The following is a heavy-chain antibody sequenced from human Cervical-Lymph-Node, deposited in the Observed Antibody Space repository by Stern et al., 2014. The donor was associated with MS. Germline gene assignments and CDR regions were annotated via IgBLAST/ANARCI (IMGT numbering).Heavy chain of an antibody. CDR3: ARSSRNDY. Sequence: QLVQSGAEVKKPGESLKISCKASGYSFSNYWLALVRQGPGKGLEWVGIIYPGDSHTRYSPSFQGQVAMSVDKSINTANLQWSSLKASDTAMYFCARSSRNDYWGQGTLVTVSS. CDR1: GYSFSNYW. CDR2: IYPGDSHT. V-gene: IGHV5-51*01. J-gene: IGHJ4*02.